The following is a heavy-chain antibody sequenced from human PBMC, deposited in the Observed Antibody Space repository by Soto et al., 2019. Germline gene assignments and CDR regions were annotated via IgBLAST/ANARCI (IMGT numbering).Heavy chain of an antibody. J-gene: IGHJ6*02. Sequence: GGSLRLSCAASGFTFSNAWMSWVRQAPGKGLEWVGRINSKTDGGTTDYAAPVTGRFTISRDDSKNTLYLQMNSLKTEDTAVYYCTTDGAVAGTGYYYYGMDVWGQGTTVTVSS. CDR3: TTDGAVAGTGYYYYGMDV. V-gene: IGHV3-15*01. CDR2: INSKTDGGTT. CDR1: GFTFSNAW. D-gene: IGHD6-19*01.